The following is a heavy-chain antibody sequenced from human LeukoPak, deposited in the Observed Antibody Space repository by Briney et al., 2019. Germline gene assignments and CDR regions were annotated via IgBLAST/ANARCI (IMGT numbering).Heavy chain of an antibody. CDR2: IYTSGST. J-gene: IGHJ6*02. V-gene: IGHV4-61*02. D-gene: IGHD2-2*02. Sequence: PSQTLSLTCTVSGGSISSGSYYWSWIRQPAGKGLEWIGRIYTSGSTNYNPSLKSRVTISLDTSKNQFSLKLSSVTASDTAVYYCARGPYIYNCGMDVWGQGTTVTVSS. CDR3: ARGPYIYNCGMDV. CDR1: GGSISSGSYY.